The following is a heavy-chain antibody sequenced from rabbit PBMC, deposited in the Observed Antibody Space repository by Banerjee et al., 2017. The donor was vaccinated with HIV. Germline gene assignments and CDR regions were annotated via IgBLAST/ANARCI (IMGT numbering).Heavy chain of an antibody. CDR3: ARWALYTYVYCAFADGYDMDL. V-gene: IGHV1S45*01. CDR1: RFSFSSSYW. CDR2: IYAGSGVDT. Sequence: QEQLVESGGGLVQPGASLTLTCTASRFSFSSSYWMCWVRQAPGKGLEWIACIYAGSGVDTYYASWAEGRFTISKTSSTTVTLQMTSLTAADTATYFCARWALYTYVYCAFADGYDMDLWGPGTLVTVS. D-gene: IGHD6-1*01. J-gene: IGHJ6*01.